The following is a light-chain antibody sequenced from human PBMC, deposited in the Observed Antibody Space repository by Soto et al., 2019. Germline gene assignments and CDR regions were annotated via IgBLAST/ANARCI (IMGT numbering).Light chain of an antibody. CDR1: QSVLYNSINKNY. Sequence: DIVMTQSPDSLAASLGERATINCKSSQSVLYNSINKNYLAWYQQKPGQPPKLLIYLASTRESGVPDRFSGSGSGTDFTLTISSLQAEDVAVYYCQQYYSTPLTFGGGTKVEIK. J-gene: IGKJ4*01. CDR3: QQYYSTPLT. V-gene: IGKV4-1*01. CDR2: LAS.